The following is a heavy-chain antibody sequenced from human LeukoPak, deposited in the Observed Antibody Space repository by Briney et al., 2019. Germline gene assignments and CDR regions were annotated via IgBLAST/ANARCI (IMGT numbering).Heavy chain of an antibody. CDR3: ARGLGSGSPDY. Sequence: ASVKVSCKASGYTFTGYYMHWVRQAPGQGLEWMGWINPNSGGTNYAQKFQGRVTITRNTSISTAYMELSSLRSEDTAVYYCARGLGSGSPDYWGQGTLVTVSP. CDR2: INPNSGGT. CDR1: GYTFTGYY. D-gene: IGHD1-26*01. J-gene: IGHJ4*02. V-gene: IGHV1-2*02.